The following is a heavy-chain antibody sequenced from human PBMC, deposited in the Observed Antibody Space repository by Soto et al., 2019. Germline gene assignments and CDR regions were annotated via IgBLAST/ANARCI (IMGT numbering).Heavy chain of an antibody. CDR1: GGSISSNY. V-gene: IGHV4-59*01. D-gene: IGHD6-13*01. J-gene: IGHJ4*02. Sequence: PSETLSLTCTVSGGSISSNYWTWIRQPPGKGLEWIGYVYNSGSTNYNPSLKSRVTISEDTSKSQFSLKVNSMTAADTAVYDCARYRREAVAGYTLDNWGQGIVVTVSS. CDR3: ARYRREAVAGYTLDN. CDR2: VYNSGST.